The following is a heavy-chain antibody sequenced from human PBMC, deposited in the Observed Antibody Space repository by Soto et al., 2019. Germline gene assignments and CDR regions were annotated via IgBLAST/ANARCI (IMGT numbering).Heavy chain of an antibody. CDR1: GYTFTSYD. D-gene: IGHD6-13*01. CDR2: MNPNSGNT. J-gene: IGHJ5*02. CDR3: ARGPWAMYSSSWYGGFDP. Sequence: QVQLVQSGAEVKKPGASVKVSCKASGYTFTSYDINWVRQATGQGLEWMGWMNPNSGNTGYAQKFQGRVTMTRNTSISTGYMELSSLRSEDTAVYYCARGPWAMYSSSWYGGFDPWGQGTLVTVSS. V-gene: IGHV1-8*01.